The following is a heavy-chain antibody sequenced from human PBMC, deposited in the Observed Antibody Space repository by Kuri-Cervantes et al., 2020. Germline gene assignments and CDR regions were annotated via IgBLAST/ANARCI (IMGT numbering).Heavy chain of an antibody. D-gene: IGHD3-10*01. J-gene: IGHJ6*02. CDR2: IYYSGST. CDR3: AREGRCGGYYYYGLDV. Sequence: AEPLSLTFPASGGSTSSYYWSWIRQPPGKGLVWMGYIYYSGSTNYNPTLRSRVTISLDTSKNQLSLKLSSVSAADTAVYYCAREGRCGGYYYYGLDVWGQGTTVTVSS. V-gene: IGHV4-59*01. CDR1: GGSTSSYY.